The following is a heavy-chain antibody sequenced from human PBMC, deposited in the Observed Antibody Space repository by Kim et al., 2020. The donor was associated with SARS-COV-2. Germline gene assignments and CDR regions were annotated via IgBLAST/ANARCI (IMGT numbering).Heavy chain of an antibody. CDR1: GFTFDDYA. D-gene: IGHD3-10*01. Sequence: GGSLRLSCAASGFTFDDYAMHWVRQAPGKGLEWVSGISWNSDTIGYADSVKGRFTISRDNAKKSLSLQMNSLRADDTALYYCAKDTMDREYYYFYGMDV. V-gene: IGHV3-9*01. CDR2: ISWNSDTI. CDR3: AKDTMDREYYYFYGMDV. J-gene: IGHJ6*01.